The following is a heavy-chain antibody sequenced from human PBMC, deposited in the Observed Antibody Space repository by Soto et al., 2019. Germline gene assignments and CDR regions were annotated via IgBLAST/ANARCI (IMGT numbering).Heavy chain of an antibody. D-gene: IGHD2-8*01. CDR1: GFSFSSFA. J-gene: IGHJ6*02. Sequence: EVKLLESGGGFIHPGGSLRLSCAASGFSFSSFAMNWVRQAPGKGLERVSIISGSADSTFYADSVKGRFTISRDNSKSTLYLQITSLRAEDTAVYYCAKTRGAMIYAISVYGMDVWGQGTTVTVSS. CDR3: AKTRGAMIYAISVYGMDV. V-gene: IGHV3-23*01. CDR2: ISGSADST.